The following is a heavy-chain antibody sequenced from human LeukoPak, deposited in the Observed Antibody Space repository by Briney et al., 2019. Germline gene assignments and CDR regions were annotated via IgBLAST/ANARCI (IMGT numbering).Heavy chain of an antibody. J-gene: IGHJ3*02. CDR2: IYYSGST. V-gene: IGHV4-39*01. CDR1: GGSISSSSYY. Sequence: PSETLSLTCTVSGGSISSSSYYWGWIRQPPGKGLEWIGSIYYSGSTYYNPSLKSRVTISVDTSKNQFSLKLSSVTAADTAVYYCASSTVIVVVTTFDIWGQGTMVTVSS. CDR3: ASSTVIVVVTTFDI. D-gene: IGHD3-22*01.